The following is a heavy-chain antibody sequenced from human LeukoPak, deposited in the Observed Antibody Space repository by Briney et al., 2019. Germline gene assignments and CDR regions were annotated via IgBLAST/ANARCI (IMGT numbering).Heavy chain of an antibody. CDR1: GGSISSYY. CDR2: IYYSGST. CDR3: ARLSSRSYFDY. J-gene: IGHJ4*02. V-gene: IGHV4-59*01. D-gene: IGHD6-13*01. Sequence: SETPSLTCTVSGGSISSYYWSWIRQPPGKGLEWIGYIYYSGSTNYNPSLKSRVTISVDTSKNQFSLRLTSVTAADTAVYYCARLSSRSYFDYWGQGTLVTVSS.